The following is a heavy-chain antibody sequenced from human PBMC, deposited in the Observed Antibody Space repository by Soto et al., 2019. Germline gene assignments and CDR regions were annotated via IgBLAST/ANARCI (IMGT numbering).Heavy chain of an antibody. V-gene: IGHV4-59*08. J-gene: IGHJ6*03. CDR3: ARGSIVVVPAAEGDYYYYMDV. D-gene: IGHD2-2*01. Sequence: SETLSLTCTVSGGSISSYYWSWIRQPPGKGLEWIGYIYYSGSTNYNPSLKSRVTISVDTSKNQFSLKLSSVTAADTAVYYCARGSIVVVPAAEGDYYYYMDVWGKGTTVTVSS. CDR1: GGSISSYY. CDR2: IYYSGST.